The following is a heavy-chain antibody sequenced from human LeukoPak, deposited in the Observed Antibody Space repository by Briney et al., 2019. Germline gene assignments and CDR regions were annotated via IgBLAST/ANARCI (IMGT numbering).Heavy chain of an antibody. D-gene: IGHD2-15*01. CDR2: INSDGSST. CDR1: GFTFSSFW. J-gene: IGHJ6*03. Sequence: GGSLRLSCAASGFTFSSFWMPWVRQAPGKGLVWVSRINSDGSSTSYADSVKGRFTISRDNAKNTLYLQMNSLRAEDTAVYYCARVGSYYYYYMDVWGKGTTVTVSS. V-gene: IGHV3-74*01. CDR3: ARVGSYYYYYMDV.